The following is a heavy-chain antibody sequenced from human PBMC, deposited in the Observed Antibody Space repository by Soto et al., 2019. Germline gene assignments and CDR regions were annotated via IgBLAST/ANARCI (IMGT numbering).Heavy chain of an antibody. Sequence: SETLSLTCTVSGGSIRVQSYYWTWIRQTPGKGLEWVGSSYYSGTSYFNPALKGRVTLSVDTSKNQFSLNLNSVTAADTAVYYCARGGIPPSGYGIAYAMDVWGQGTTVTVSS. D-gene: IGHD1-26*01. CDR3: ARGGIPPSGYGIAYAMDV. CDR2: SYYSGTS. J-gene: IGHJ6*02. V-gene: IGHV4-39*01. CDR1: GGSIRVQSYY.